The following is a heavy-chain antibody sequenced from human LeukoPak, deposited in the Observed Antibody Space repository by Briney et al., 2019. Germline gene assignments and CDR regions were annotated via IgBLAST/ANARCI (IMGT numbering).Heavy chain of an antibody. CDR1: GYTFTSYD. V-gene: IGHV1-2*02. D-gene: IGHD3-3*01. J-gene: IGHJ4*02. CDR3: ARVTYYDLWSGYYTDKYYFDY. CDR2: INPNSGGT. Sequence: ATVKVSCKASGYTFTSYDINWVRQATGQGLEWMGWINPNSGGTNYAQKFQGRVTMTRDTSISTAYMELSRLRSDDTAVYYCARVTYYDLWSGYYTDKYYFDYWGQGTLVTVSS.